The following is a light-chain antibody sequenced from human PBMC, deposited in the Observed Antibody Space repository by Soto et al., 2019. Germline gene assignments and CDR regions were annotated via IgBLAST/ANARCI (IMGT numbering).Light chain of an antibody. CDR2: AAS. CDR1: QGISSW. CDR3: QQAASFPIT. V-gene: IGKV1D-12*01. Sequence: DLQMTQSPSSVSPSVGDRITITCRPSQGISSWLAWYQQKPGKAPRLLIYAASSLQSGVPSRFSGSGSGTHFTLTISSLQPEDFATYYCQQAASFPITFGQGTRLEIK. J-gene: IGKJ5*01.